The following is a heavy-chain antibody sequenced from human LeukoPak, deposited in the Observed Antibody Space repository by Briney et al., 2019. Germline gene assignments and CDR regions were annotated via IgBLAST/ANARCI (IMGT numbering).Heavy chain of an antibody. CDR2: ISSGSGGST. CDR3: AKDTITQGRITIFGVVYFSNFDY. Sequence: GGSLRLSCAASGFTFSNHAMSWVRQAPGKGLEWVSAISSGSGGSTYYADSVKGRFTISRDNSKNTLYLQMNSLRAEDTAVYYCAKDTITQGRITIFGVVYFSNFDYWGQGTLVTVSS. V-gene: IGHV3-23*01. J-gene: IGHJ4*02. CDR1: GFTFSNHA. D-gene: IGHD3-3*01.